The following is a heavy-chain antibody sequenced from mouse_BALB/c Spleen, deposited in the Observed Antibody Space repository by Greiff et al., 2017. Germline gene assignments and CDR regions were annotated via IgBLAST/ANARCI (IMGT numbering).Heavy chain of an antibody. CDR3: ARDGLLRLPDY. V-gene: IGHV1-87*01. CDR2: IYPGDGDT. D-gene: IGHD1-2*01. J-gene: IGHJ2*01. Sequence: VHLVESGAELARPGASVKLSCKASGYTFTSYWMQWVKQRPGQGLEWIGAIYPGDGDTRYTQKFKGKATLTADKSSSTAYMQLSSLASEDSAVYYCARDGLLRLPDYWGQGTTLTVSS. CDR1: GYTFTSYW.